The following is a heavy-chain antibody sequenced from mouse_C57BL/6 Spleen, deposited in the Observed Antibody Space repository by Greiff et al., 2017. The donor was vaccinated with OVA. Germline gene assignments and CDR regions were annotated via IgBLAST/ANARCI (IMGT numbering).Heavy chain of an antibody. CDR2: IDPSDSYT. D-gene: IGHD2-3*01. CDR1: GYTFTSYW. V-gene: IGHV1-59*01. Sequence: QVQLQQPGAELVRPGTSVKLSCKASGYTFTSYWMHWVKQRPGQGLEWIGVIDPSDSYTNYNQKFKGKATLTVDTSSSTAYMQLSSLTSEDSAVYYGARSGDGYSDYWGQGTTLTVSS. J-gene: IGHJ2*01. CDR3: ARSGDGYSDY.